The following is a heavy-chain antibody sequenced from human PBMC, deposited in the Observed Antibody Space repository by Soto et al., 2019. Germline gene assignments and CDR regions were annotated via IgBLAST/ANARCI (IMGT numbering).Heavy chain of an antibody. V-gene: IGHV4-59*01. D-gene: IGHD7-27*01. J-gene: IGHJ2*01. CDR1: GGSISSYY. CDR2: IYYSGST. Sequence: SETLSLTCTVSGGSISSYYWSWIRQPPGKGLEWIGYIYYSGSTNYNPSLKSRVTISVDTSKNQFSLKLSSVTAADTAVYSCARAAMGKGSNWYFDLWGRGTLVTVSS. CDR3: ARAAMGKGSNWYFDL.